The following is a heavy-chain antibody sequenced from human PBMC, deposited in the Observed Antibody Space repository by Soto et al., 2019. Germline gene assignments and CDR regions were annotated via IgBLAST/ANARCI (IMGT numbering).Heavy chain of an antibody. Sequence: SETLSLTCTVSGGSISSYYWSWIRQPPGKGLEWIGYIYYSGSTNYNPSLKSRVTISVDTSKNQFSLKLSSVTAADTAVYYCARGSDIVVVPAAMAFPFDYWGQGTLVTVSS. D-gene: IGHD2-2*01. V-gene: IGHV4-59*01. CDR1: GGSISSYY. J-gene: IGHJ4*02. CDR3: ARGSDIVVVPAAMAFPFDY. CDR2: IYYSGST.